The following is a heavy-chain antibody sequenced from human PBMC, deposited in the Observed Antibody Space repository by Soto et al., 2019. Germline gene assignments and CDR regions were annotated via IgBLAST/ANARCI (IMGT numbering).Heavy chain of an antibody. CDR1: GFTFSSYA. CDR3: AKTVCSSTSCYPWDYYYYYMDV. Sequence: GGSLRLSCAASGFTFSSYAMSWVRQAPGKGLEWVSAISGSGGSTYYADSVKGRFTISRDNSKNTLYLQMNSLRAEDTAVYYCAKTVCSSTSCYPWDYYYYYMDVWGKGTTVTVSS. V-gene: IGHV3-23*01. CDR2: ISGSGGST. J-gene: IGHJ6*03. D-gene: IGHD2-2*01.